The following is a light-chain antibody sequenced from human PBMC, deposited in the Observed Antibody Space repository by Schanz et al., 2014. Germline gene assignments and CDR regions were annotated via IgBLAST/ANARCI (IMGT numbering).Light chain of an antibody. CDR2: EGS. Sequence: QSALTQPASVSGSPGESITISCTGTSSDVGNYNLVSWYQQDAGKAPKLIIYEGSKRPSGVSHRFSGSKSGSTASLRISELQAEDEADYYCQSYDTSLSVHVLFGGGTKLTVL. CDR3: QSYDTSLSVHVL. CDR1: SSDVGNYNL. V-gene: IGLV2-23*01. J-gene: IGLJ2*01.